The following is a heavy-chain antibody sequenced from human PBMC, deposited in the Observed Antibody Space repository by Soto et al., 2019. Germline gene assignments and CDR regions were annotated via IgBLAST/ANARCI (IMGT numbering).Heavy chain of an antibody. J-gene: IGHJ4*02. D-gene: IGHD1-26*01. CDR1: GGSISSGGYY. V-gene: IGHV4-31*02. Sequence: NPSETLSLTCTVSGGSISSGGYYWSWIRQHPGKGLEWTGYIYYSGSTYYNPSLKSRVTISVDTSKNQFSPKLSSVTAADTAVYYCARLLRYSGSYIDYWGQGTLVTVSS. CDR2: IYYSGST. CDR3: ARLLRYSGSYIDY.